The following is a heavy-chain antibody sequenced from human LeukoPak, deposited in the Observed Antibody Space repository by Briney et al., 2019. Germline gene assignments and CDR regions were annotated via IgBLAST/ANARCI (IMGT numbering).Heavy chain of an antibody. CDR3: VRDALEGYYSYYYMDV. V-gene: IGHV4-59*11. Sequence: SETLSLTCSVSGGPIISHYWSWIRQPPGQGRELIGFISDSGSTDYTPSLRSRVTISIDTYKGQFYLELSSVTAADSAIDYCVRDALEGYYSYYYMDVWGRGTTVTVSS. CDR1: GGPIISHY. D-gene: IGHD1-1*01. J-gene: IGHJ6*03. CDR2: ISDSGST.